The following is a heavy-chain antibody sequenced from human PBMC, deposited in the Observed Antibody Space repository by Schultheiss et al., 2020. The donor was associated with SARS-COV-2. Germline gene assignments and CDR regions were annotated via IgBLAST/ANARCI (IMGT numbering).Heavy chain of an antibody. D-gene: IGHD4-17*01. V-gene: IGHV5-10-1*01. Sequence: GESLKISCKGSGYSFTSYWIGWVRQMPGKGLEWMGRIDPSDSYTNYSPSFQGHVTISADKSISTAYLQWSSLKASDTAMYYCARSYHNYGDYGDYWGQGTLVTVSS. CDR3: ARSYHNYGDYGDY. CDR1: GYSFTSYW. CDR2: IDPSDSYT. J-gene: IGHJ4*02.